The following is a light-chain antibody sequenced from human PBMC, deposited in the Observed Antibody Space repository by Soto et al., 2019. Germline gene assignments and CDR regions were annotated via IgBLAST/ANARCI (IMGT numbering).Light chain of an antibody. CDR3: HQYYTTPQA. Sequence: VLTQSPSSLAVSLGERATVNCRSSQSVLDNSTNKSYLAWYQKKPGHPPKLLVHWASVREAGVPDRFSGGGSGIDFTLTISSLQAEDVAVYYCHQYYTTPQASGQGTQLEIK. J-gene: IGKJ2*01. CDR2: WAS. CDR1: QSVLDNSTNKSY. V-gene: IGKV4-1*01.